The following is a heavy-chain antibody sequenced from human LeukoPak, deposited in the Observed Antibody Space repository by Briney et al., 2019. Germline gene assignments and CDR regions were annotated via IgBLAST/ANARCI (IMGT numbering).Heavy chain of an antibody. Sequence: SEPLSLTCAVYGGSFSGYYWSWIRQPPGKGLEWIGEINHSGSTNYNPSLKSRVTISVDTSKNQFSLKLSSVTAADTAVYYCARERIAAAGIFSHWGQGTLVTVSS. J-gene: IGHJ1*01. D-gene: IGHD6-13*01. CDR2: INHSGST. V-gene: IGHV4-34*01. CDR1: GGSFSGYY. CDR3: ARERIAAAGIFSH.